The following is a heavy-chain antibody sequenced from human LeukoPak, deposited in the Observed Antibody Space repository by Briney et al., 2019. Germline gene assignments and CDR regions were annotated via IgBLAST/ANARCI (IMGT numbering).Heavy chain of an antibody. D-gene: IGHD3-10*01. CDR3: ARDRFYGTGSLPEGGGMDV. Sequence: GASVKVSCKASGYTFTSYGISWVRQAPGQGLEWMGRISAYNGNTNYAQKLQGRVTMTTDTSRSTVYMELRSLRSDDTAVYYCARDRFYGTGSLPEGGGMDVWGQGTTVIVSS. CDR2: ISAYNGNT. V-gene: IGHV1-18*01. CDR1: GYTFTSYG. J-gene: IGHJ6*02.